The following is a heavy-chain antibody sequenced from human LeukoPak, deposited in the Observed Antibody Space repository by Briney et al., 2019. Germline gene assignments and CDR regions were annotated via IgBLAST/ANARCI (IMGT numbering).Heavy chain of an antibody. V-gene: IGHV3-30*12. CDR1: GFTFSSHG. CDR3: ARGDYGGNDIDY. Sequence: GGSLRLSCAASGFTFSSHGMHWVRQAPGKGLEWVAVISYDGSIEYYADSVKGRFTISRDNSKNTLYLQMNSLRAEDTAVYYCARGDYGGNDIDYWGQGTLVTVSS. D-gene: IGHD4-23*01. J-gene: IGHJ4*02. CDR2: ISYDGSIE.